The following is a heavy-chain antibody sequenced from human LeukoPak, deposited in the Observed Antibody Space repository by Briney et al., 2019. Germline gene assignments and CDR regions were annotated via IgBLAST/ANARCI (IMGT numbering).Heavy chain of an antibody. J-gene: IGHJ3*02. CDR2: IYDSGSI. D-gene: IGHD3-10*01. CDR3: GFGELSTGYNI. V-gene: IGHV4-59*08. CDR1: GDSISSYY. Sequence: PSETLSLTCTVSGDSISSYYWTWIRQSPGKGLEWIGYIYDSGSIKYNPSLKSRLTISVDTSKNQFSLKLSSVTAADTAVYYCGFGELSTGYNIWGQGTMVTVSS.